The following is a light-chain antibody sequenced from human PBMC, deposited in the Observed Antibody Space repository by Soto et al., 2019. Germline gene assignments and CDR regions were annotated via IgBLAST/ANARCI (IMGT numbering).Light chain of an antibody. CDR1: QAIDSW. CDR3: LQDYNYPVT. J-gene: IGKJ2*01. V-gene: IGKV1-6*02. CDR2: TGS. Sequence: IQITHPPSSVPAAFCDKVVSSLGASQAIDSWLAWYQQKPGEAPKLLIFTGSLLHSGVPPRFSGSGSGTDFTLTIFSLQPEDFATYYCLQDYNYPVTFGQGTKWIS.